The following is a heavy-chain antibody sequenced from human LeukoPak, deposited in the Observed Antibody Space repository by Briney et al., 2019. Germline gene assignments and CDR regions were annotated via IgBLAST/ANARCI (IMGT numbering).Heavy chain of an antibody. CDR1: GGPISTYY. D-gene: IGHD3-22*01. CDR3: ARADDRSGYFGGRFDS. CDR2: ISYSGGT. V-gene: IGHV4-59*01. Sequence: SETLPLTCTVPGGPISTYYWSWIRQPPGKRLEWIGYISYSGGTNYNPSLKSRVTISVDTSKNQFSLKLTSVTAADTALYYCARADDRSGYFGGRFDSWGQGTLVTVSS. J-gene: IGHJ5*01.